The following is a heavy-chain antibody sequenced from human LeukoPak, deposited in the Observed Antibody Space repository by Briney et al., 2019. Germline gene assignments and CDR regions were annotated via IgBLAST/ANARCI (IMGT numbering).Heavy chain of an antibody. D-gene: IGHD3-16*01. J-gene: IGHJ4*02. CDR3: ARDKDYIWGSSPKFDY. Sequence: GASVKVSCKAPGYTFTSYGISWVRQAPGQGLEWMGWISAYNGNTNYAQKLQGRVTMTTDTSTSTAYMELRSLRSDDTAVYYCARDKDYIWGSSPKFDYWGQGTLVTVSS. CDR2: ISAYNGNT. V-gene: IGHV1-18*01. CDR1: GYTFTSYG.